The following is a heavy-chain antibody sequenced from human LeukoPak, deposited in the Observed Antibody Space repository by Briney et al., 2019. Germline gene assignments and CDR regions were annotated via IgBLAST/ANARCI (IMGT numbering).Heavy chain of an antibody. D-gene: IGHD3-22*01. Sequence: SQTLSLTCALSGDTVSSNSAAWNWLRQSPSRGLEWLGRTYYRSKWYNDYAVSVKSRITINPDTSKNQFSLQLNSVTPEDTAVYYCARGLYYYDSSGYYYPFDYWGQGTLVTVSS. CDR1: GDTVSSNSAA. J-gene: IGHJ4*02. V-gene: IGHV6-1*01. CDR3: ARGLYYYDSSGYYYPFDY. CDR2: TYYRSKWYN.